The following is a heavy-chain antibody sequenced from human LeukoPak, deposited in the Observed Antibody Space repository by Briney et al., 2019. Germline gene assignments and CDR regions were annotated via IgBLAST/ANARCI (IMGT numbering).Heavy chain of an antibody. J-gene: IGHJ4*02. CDR1: GFIFKTYA. D-gene: IGHD3-10*01. CDR3: AKDPHYYGSGSYQQPFDY. V-gene: IGHV3-30*18. CDR2: TSYDGSNK. Sequence: GGSLRLSCAASGFIFKTYAMHWVRQAPGKGLEWVAVTSYDGSNKYYADSVKGRFTISRDNSKNTLYLQMNSLRAEDTAVYYCAKDPHYYGSGSYQQPFDYWGQGTLVTVSS.